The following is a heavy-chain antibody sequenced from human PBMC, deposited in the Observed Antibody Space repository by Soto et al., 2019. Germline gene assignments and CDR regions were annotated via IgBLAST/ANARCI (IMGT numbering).Heavy chain of an antibody. CDR3: ARGATQDIEATKRREYYIGIDV. J-gene: IGHJ6*01. D-gene: IGHD5-12*01. Sequence: LRLSCTACGFSFSRNDMRSFHQAPGKCLQWVALISHDENNKYYADSVKGQFTISRENSENSLFAQMNSLRSDDKAVYFCARGATQDIEATKRREYYIGIDVWARGPRVT. CDR2: ISHDENNK. V-gene: IGHV3-30*03. CDR1: GFSFSRND.